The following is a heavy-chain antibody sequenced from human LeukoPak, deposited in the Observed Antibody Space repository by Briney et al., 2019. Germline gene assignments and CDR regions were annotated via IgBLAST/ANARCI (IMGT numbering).Heavy chain of an antibody. CDR3: AKDVPYGSGSYYSGWSDAFDI. CDR1: GFTLSSYD. V-gene: IGHV3-23*01. CDR2: ISGSGGST. D-gene: IGHD3-10*01. J-gene: IGHJ3*02. Sequence: QSGGSLRLSCAASGFTLSSYDMSWVRQAPGKGLEWVSAISGSGGSTYYADSVKGRFTISRDNSKNTLYLQMNSLRAEDTAVYYCAKDVPYGSGSYYSGWSDAFDIWGQGTMVTVSS.